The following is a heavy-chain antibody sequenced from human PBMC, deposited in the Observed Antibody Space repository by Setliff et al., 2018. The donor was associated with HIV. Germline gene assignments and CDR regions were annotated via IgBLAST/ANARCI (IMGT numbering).Heavy chain of an antibody. Sequence: PSETLSLTCAFYGASFTDYYWNWIRQPPGKGLEWIGEIHHTGHINYNPSFKSRVTMSLDMSTNQFSLKMASMTAADSAVYYCARFDVTPMTTRDYWGQGTQFTVSS. V-gene: IGHV4-34*01. CDR2: IHHTGHI. CDR1: GASFTDYY. CDR3: ARFDVTPMTTRDY. J-gene: IGHJ4*02. D-gene: IGHD4-17*01.